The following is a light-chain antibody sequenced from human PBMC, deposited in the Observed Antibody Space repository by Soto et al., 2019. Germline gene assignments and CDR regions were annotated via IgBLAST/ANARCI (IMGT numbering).Light chain of an antibody. CDR2: GVS. Sequence: EIVLTQSPGTLSLSPGEIAGLSCSASQSVNTKYLAWYQQKPGQAPRLLIYGVSSRATGIPDRFSGSGSGTDFILTISRVEPEDFAVYYCQQRSNWPLTFGQGTRLEI. CDR1: QSVNTKY. J-gene: IGKJ5*01. V-gene: IGKV3D-20*02. CDR3: QQRSNWPLT.